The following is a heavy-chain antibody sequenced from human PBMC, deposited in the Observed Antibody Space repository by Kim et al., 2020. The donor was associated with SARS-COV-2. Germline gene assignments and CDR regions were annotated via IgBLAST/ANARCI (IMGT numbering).Heavy chain of an antibody. Sequence: ASVKVSCKASGYTFTGYYMHWVRQAPGQGLEWMGWINPNSGGTNYAQKFQGRVTMTRDTSISTAYMELSRLRSDDTAVYYCARLLSGVVVIDWWAFDIWGQGPMVTVSS. J-gene: IGHJ3*02. CDR1: GYTFTGYY. CDR3: ARLLSGVVVIDWWAFDI. V-gene: IGHV1-2*02. D-gene: IGHD3-22*01. CDR2: INPNSGGT.